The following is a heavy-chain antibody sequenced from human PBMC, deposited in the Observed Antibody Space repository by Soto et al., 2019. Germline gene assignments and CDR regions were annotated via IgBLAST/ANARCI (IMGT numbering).Heavy chain of an antibody. J-gene: IGHJ4*02. D-gene: IGHD3-9*01. CDR1: AFMFRNYA. Sequence: LRLSCAASAFMFRNYAMSWVRQAPGKGLEWVSTISLGGANSHYADSVKGRFTISRDNSKNTLYLEMNSLRGEDTAVYYCAQDPSTGYADHWGQGTLVTVSS. V-gene: IGHV3-23*01. CDR2: ISLGGANS. CDR3: AQDPSTGYADH.